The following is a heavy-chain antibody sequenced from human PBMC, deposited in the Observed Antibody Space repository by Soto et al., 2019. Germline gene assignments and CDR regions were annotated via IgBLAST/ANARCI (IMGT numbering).Heavy chain of an antibody. CDR1: GGSIRSGSYY. V-gene: IGHV4-39*01. D-gene: IGHD3-9*01. CDR3: DRFDKGADTAGFIRYWFAP. J-gene: IGHJ5*02. Sequence: PEKLSLTYIVSGGSIRSGSYYWGWLRQHQEKGLEWIGSIYDSGSTYYNVSLKSRVTIEVDTSKSQFSLKMTSVTDEDTDVYYCDRFDKGADTAGFIRYWFAPLGQ. CDR2: IYDSGST.